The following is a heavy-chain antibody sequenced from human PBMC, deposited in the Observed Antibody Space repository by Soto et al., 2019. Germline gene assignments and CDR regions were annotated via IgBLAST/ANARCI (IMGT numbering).Heavy chain of an antibody. CDR3: ASDCYDSSGIRRGVFDY. D-gene: IGHD3-22*01. CDR1: GYTFTSYG. V-gene: IGHV1-18*01. CDR2: ISTYNGNT. Sequence: QVQLVQSGAEVKKPGASVKVSCTASGYTFTSYGISWVRQAPGQGLEWMGWISTYNGNTNYAQKLKGRVTMTTDTSTSTAYMELRSLRSDDTAVYYCASDCYDSSGIRRGVFDYWGQGTLVTVSS. J-gene: IGHJ4*02.